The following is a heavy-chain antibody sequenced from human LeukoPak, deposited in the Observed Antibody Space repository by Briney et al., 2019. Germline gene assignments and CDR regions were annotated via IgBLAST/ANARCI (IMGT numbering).Heavy chain of an antibody. CDR1: GFTFSSYA. D-gene: IGHD6-13*01. Sequence: GGSLRLSCAASGFTFSSYAMSWVRQAPGKGLEWVSSVSSSSTYIYYADSVKGRFTISRDNAKNSLYLQMNSLRAEDTAVYYCASPIGAAAGYFDYWGQGTLVTVSS. CDR3: ASPIGAAAGYFDY. V-gene: IGHV3-21*01. CDR2: VSSSSTYI. J-gene: IGHJ4*02.